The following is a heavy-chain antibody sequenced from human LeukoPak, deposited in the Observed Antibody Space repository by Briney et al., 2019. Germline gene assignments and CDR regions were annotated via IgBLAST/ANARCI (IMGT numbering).Heavy chain of an antibody. CDR2: ISSSSSYI. V-gene: IGHV3-21*01. D-gene: IGHD3-22*01. CDR3: ASDYYDSSGYYGS. Sequence: PGGSLRLSCAASGFTFSSYSMNWVRQAPGKGLEWVSSISSSSSYIYYADSVKGRFTISRDNAKNSLYLQMNSLRAEDTAVYYCASDYYDSSGYYGSWGQGTLVTVSS. CDR1: GFTFSSYS. J-gene: IGHJ5*02.